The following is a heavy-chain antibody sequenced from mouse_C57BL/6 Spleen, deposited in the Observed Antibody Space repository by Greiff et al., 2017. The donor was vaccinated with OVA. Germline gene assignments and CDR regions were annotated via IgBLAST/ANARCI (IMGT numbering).Heavy chain of an antibody. Sequence: EVQLQQSGPELVKPGASVKISCKASGYTFTDYYMHWVKQSHGKSLEWIGDIYPYNGGTSYNQKFKGKATLTVDKSSSTAYMELRSLPSEDSAVYYCATGYSGDDSSINGYFDVWGTGTTLTVSS. V-gene: IGHV1-26*01. CDR1: GYTFTDYY. CDR2: IYPYNGGT. D-gene: IGHD1-1*01. J-gene: IGHJ1*03. CDR3: ATGYSGDDSSINGYFDV.